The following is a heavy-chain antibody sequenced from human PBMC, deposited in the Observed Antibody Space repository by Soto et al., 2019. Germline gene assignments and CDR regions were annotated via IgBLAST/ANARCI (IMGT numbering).Heavy chain of an antibody. V-gene: IGHV3-21*04. CDR1: GFTFSSYS. D-gene: IGHD7-27*01. CDR3: AKKSLGSITLPALYYFDY. J-gene: IGHJ4*02. Sequence: GGSLRLSCAASGFTFSSYSMNWVRQAPGKGLEWVSSISSSSSYIYYADPVKGRFTISRDNAKNSLYLQMNSLRAEDTAVYYCAKKSLGSITLPALYYFDYWGQGTLVTVSS. CDR2: ISSSSSYI.